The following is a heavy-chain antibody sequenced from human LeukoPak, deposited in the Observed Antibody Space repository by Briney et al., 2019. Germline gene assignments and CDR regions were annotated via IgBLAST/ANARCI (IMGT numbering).Heavy chain of an antibody. Sequence: GASVKVSCKASGYTFTSYDINWVRQATGQGLEWMGWMNPNSGNTGYAQKFQGRVTMTRNTSISTAYMELSSLRSDDTAVYYCAREMRDYDFWSGYLDYWGQGTLVTVSS. CDR2: MNPNSGNT. CDR3: AREMRDYDFWSGYLDY. J-gene: IGHJ4*02. V-gene: IGHV1-8*01. D-gene: IGHD3-3*01. CDR1: GYTFTSYD.